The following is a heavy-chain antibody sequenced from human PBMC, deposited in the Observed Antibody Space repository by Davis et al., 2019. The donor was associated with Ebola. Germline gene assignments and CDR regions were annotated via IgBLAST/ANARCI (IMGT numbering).Heavy chain of an antibody. CDR1: GFTFSSYA. D-gene: IGHD4-17*01. Sequence: PGGSLRLSCAASGFTFSSYAMHWVRQAPGKGLEWVAVISYDGSNKYYADSVKGRFTISRDNSKNTLYLQMNSLRAEDTAVYYCARETTVTTRGYYYYYGMDVWGQGTTVTVSS. J-gene: IGHJ6*02. CDR2: ISYDGSNK. V-gene: IGHV3-30-3*01. CDR3: ARETTVTTRGYYYYYGMDV.